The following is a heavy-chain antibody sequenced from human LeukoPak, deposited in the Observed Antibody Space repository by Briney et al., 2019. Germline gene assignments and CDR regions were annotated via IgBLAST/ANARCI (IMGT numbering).Heavy chain of an antibody. CDR1: GFTFSNSA. V-gene: IGHV3-23*01. CDR3: AKGIYSSGWSYFDY. J-gene: IGHJ4*01. CDR2: LSGSGITT. D-gene: IGHD6-19*01. Sequence: QPGGSLRLSCAASGFTFSNSAMSWVGQAPGKGLEWVSTLSGSGITTYYADSVKGRFTISRDNSKNTLYLQMNSLRAEDTAVYYCAKGIYSSGWSYFDYWGHGTLVTVSS.